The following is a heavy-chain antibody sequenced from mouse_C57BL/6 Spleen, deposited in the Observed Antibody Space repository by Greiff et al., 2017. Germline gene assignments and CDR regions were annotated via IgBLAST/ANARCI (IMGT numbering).Heavy chain of an antibody. Sequence: QVQLQQSGPELVKPGASVKISCKASGYAFSSSWMNWVKQRPGKGLEWIGRIYPGDGDTNYNGKFKGKATLTADKSSSTAYMQLSSLTSEDSAVYFCARNDNYAMDYWGQGTSVTVSS. CDR3: ARNDNYAMDY. CDR2: IYPGDGDT. V-gene: IGHV1-82*01. CDR1: GYAFSSSW. J-gene: IGHJ4*01. D-gene: IGHD2-12*01.